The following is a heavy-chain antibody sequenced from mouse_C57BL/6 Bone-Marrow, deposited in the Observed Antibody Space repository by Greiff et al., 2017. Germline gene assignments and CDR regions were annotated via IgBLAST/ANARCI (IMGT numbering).Heavy chain of an antibody. J-gene: IGHJ1*03. D-gene: IGHD1-1*01. CDR2: IYPGDGDT. CDR1: GYAFSSSW. Sequence: VQRVESGPELVKPGASVKISCKASGYAFSSSWMNWVKQRPGKGLEWIGRIYPGDGDTNYNGKFKGKATLTADKSSSTAYMQLSSLTSEDSAVYFDARAGSSYRYFDVWGTGTTVTVSA. CDR3: ARAGSSYRYFDV. V-gene: IGHV1-82*01.